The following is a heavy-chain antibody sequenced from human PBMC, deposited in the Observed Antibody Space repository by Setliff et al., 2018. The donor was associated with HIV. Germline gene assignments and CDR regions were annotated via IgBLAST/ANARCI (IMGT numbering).Heavy chain of an antibody. V-gene: IGHV1-18*01. CDR2: ISPYNGDT. Sequence: ASVKVSCKASGYTFTDYGISWVRQAPGQGFEWMGWISPYNGDTKYAQNLQGRVTMTTDTSTSTAYMGLRSLRSDDTAVYYCVRDLLGGYNVVRYFDYWGQGTLVTVSS. CDR3: VRDLLGGYNVVRYFDY. J-gene: IGHJ4*02. D-gene: IGHD2-21*01. CDR1: GYTFTDYG.